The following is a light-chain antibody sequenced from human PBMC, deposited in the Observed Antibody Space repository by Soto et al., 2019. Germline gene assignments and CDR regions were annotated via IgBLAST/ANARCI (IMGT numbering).Light chain of an antibody. Sequence: QSALTQPASVSGFPGQSITISCTGTTNDVGSYNLVSWYQHLPDKAPKLMVYEVDKRPSGVSNRFSGSKSGITASLTISGLQAEDEADYYCCSYAGDSTFVVFGGGTKLTVL. V-gene: IGLV2-23*02. J-gene: IGLJ2*01. CDR2: EVD. CDR3: CSYAGDSTFVV. CDR1: TNDVGSYNL.